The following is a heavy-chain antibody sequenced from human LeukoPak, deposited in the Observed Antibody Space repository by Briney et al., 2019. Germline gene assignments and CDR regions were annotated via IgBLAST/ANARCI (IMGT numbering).Heavy chain of an antibody. Sequence: PGGSLRLSCAASGFTFSSYSMNWARQAPGKGLEWVSFISTSSSYIYYADSLKGRFTISRDNAKKSLYLQINSLRAEDTAVYYCARVTRGGYDGYFDYWGREPWSPSPQ. CDR2: ISTSSSYI. J-gene: IGHJ4*02. CDR3: ARVTRGGYDGYFDY. V-gene: IGHV3-21*01. D-gene: IGHD5-12*01. CDR1: GFTFSSYS.